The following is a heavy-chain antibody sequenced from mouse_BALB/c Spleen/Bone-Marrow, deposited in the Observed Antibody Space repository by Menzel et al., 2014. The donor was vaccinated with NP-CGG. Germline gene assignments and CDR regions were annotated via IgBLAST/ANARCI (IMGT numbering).Heavy chain of an antibody. CDR3: ARWDYAMDY. CDR1: GYTFTNYL. V-gene: IGHV1-54*01. Sequence: QVQLQQCGAELVRPGTSVKVSCKTSGYTFTNYLIEWVKQGPGQGLEWIGVINPGSGGTNYNEKFKGKATLTADKSSSTAYMQLSSLTSDDSAVYSCARWDYAMDYWGQGTSVTVSS. CDR2: INPGSGGT. J-gene: IGHJ4*01.